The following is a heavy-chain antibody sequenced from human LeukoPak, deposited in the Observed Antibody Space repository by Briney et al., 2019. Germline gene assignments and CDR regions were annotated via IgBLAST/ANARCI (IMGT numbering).Heavy chain of an antibody. CDR1: GFTFSSYG. CDR3: AKDLPAAYFDY. Sequence: GGSPRLSCAASGFTFSSYGMHWVRQAPGKGLEWVAFIRSDGSKKYFADSVKGRFTISRDNSKNTLDLQMNSLRAEDTAVYYCAKDLPAAYFDYWGQGTLVTVSS. J-gene: IGHJ4*02. CDR2: IRSDGSKK. V-gene: IGHV3-30*02. D-gene: IGHD2-2*01.